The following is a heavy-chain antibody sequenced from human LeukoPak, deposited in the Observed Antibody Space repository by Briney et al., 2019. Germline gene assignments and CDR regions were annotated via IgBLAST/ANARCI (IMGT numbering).Heavy chain of an antibody. V-gene: IGHV3-7*05. D-gene: IGHD3-16*01. CDR1: GFTFSTYW. Sequence: PGGSLRLSCAASGFTFSTYWMGWVHQVPGKGLEWVANIKEDGSKQYYVDSVKGRFTISRDNAQNSLYLQMNSPRVEDSAVYYCARDGTRGGDFDYWGQGTLVTVSS. CDR2: IKEDGSKQ. CDR3: ARDGTRGGDFDY. J-gene: IGHJ4*02.